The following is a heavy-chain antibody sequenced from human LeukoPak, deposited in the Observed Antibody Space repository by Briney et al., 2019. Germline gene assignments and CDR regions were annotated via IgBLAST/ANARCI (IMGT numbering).Heavy chain of an antibody. CDR3: ARDLRGIHDY. CDR2: INEDGRVT. CDR1: GFTFSSYW. Sequence: GGSLRLSCTASGFTFSSYWVHWVRQSQEKRLVWVSRINEDGRVTDYADSVKGRFTISRDNARNTLYLQMHSLRVEDTAVHYCARDLRGIHDYWGQGTLVTVSS. J-gene: IGHJ4*02. V-gene: IGHV3-74*01. D-gene: IGHD3-16*01.